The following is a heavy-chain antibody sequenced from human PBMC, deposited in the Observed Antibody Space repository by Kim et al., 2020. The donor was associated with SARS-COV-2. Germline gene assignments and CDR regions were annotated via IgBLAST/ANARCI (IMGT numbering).Heavy chain of an antibody. CDR2: TYYRSKWYN. V-gene: IGHV6-1*01. J-gene: IGHJ3*02. CDR1: GDSVSSNSAA. D-gene: IGHD1-26*01. CDR3: ARELSGLGPYDLTAFDI. Sequence: SQTLSLTCAISGDSVSSNSAAWNWIRQSPSRGLEWLGRTYYRSKWYNDYSVSVKSRITINPDTSKNQFSLQLNSVTPEDTAVYYCARELSGLGPYDLTAFDIWGQGTMVTVSS.